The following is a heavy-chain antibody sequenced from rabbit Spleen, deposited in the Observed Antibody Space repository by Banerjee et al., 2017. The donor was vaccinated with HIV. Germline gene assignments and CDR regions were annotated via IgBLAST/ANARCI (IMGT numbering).Heavy chain of an antibody. CDR1: GVSFSRSYD. CDR3: ARDAGSGPYIDGYFNL. J-gene: IGHJ4*01. V-gene: IGHV1S45*01. CDR2: IYTGNYKT. Sequence: QEQLEESGGGLVKPEGSLTLTCKASGVSFSRSYDMCWVRQAPGKGLEWIACIYTGNYKTYYASWAKGRFTISKTSSTTVTLQMTSLTVADTATYFCARDAGSGPYIDGYFNLWGPGTLVTVS. D-gene: IGHD8-1*01.